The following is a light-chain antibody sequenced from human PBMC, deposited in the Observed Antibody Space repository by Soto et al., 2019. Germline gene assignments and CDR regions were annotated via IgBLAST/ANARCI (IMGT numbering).Light chain of an antibody. CDR2: DAS. V-gene: IGKV1-17*03. Sequence: DIQITQSPSAMSASVADRVTITCRASQGIGSYLAWYQQKPGKAPKRLIYDASTLQSGVPSRFSGAGSGAEFTLTINGLQSEDFATYFCLQHKSYPWTFGQGTKV. CDR1: QGIGSY. J-gene: IGKJ1*01. CDR3: LQHKSYPWT.